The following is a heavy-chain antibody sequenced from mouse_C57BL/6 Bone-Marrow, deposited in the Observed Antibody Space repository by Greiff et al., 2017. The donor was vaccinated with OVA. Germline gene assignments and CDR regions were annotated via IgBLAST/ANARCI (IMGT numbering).Heavy chain of an antibody. CDR3: ALYYGYDDELRDY. D-gene: IGHD2-2*01. CDR1: CYTFTGYW. V-gene: IGHV1-9*01. J-gene: IGHJ4*01. Sequence: VKLMESGAELMKPGASVKLSCTSTCYTFTGYWIEWVKQRPGHGLEWIGEILPGSGSTNYNEKFKGKATFTADTSSNTAYMQLSSLTTEDSAIYYCALYYGYDDELRDYWGQGTSVTVSS. CDR2: ILPGSGST.